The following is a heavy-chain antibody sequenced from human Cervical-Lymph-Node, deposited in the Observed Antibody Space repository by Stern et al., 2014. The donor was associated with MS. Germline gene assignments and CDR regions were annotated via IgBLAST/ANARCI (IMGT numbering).Heavy chain of an antibody. D-gene: IGHD3-10*01. CDR1: GFSLSDSGMC. J-gene: IGHJ5*01. CDR3: ARTRTSRGWFDF. CDR2: IAWDDDK. V-gene: IGHV2-70*01. Sequence: QVTLKESGPALVKPTQTLTLTCTFSGFSLSDSGMCVSWIRQPPGKALEWLAFIAWDDDKYYSTSLKTRLTISKDTSKSQVVLRMTNMDPVDTATYYCARTRTSRGWFDFWGQGTLVTGSS.